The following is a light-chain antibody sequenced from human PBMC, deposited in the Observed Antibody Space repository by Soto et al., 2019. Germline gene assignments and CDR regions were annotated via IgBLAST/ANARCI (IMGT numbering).Light chain of an antibody. V-gene: IGKV3-20*01. CDR2: GAS. J-gene: IGKJ1*01. CDR1: QSVSSY. Sequence: EIVLTQSPATLSLSPGDRATLSCRASQSVSSYLAWYQQKHGQAPRLLIYGASSRATGIPDRFSGSGSGTDLTLTISRLEPEDFAVYYGQQYGSSPGTFGQGTKVDIK. CDR3: QQYGSSPGT.